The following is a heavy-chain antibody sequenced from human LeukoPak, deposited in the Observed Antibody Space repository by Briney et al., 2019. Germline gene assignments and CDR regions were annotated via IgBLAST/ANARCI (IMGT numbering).Heavy chain of an antibody. D-gene: IGHD3-22*01. V-gene: IGHV4-59*08. Sequence: SETLSLTCTVSGGSISSYYWSWIRQPPGKVLEWIGYIYYSGSTNYNPSLKSRVTISVDTSKNQFSLKLSSVTAADTAVYYCARSNYYDSSGYSWGAFDIWGQGTMVTVSS. J-gene: IGHJ3*02. CDR2: IYYSGST. CDR1: GGSISSYY. CDR3: ARSNYYDSSGYSWGAFDI.